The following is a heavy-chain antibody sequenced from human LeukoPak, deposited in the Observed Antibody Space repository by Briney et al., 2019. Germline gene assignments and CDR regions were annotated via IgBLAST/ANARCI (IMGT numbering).Heavy chain of an antibody. CDR3: ARDKRALTATITMIVVVMGDAFDI. V-gene: IGHV3-30*03. CDR2: ISYDGSNK. J-gene: IGHJ3*02. D-gene: IGHD3-22*01. Sequence: GRSLRLSCAASGFTFSSYGMHWVRQAPGKGLEWVAVISYDGSNKYYADSVKGRFTISRDNSKNTLYLQMNSLRAEDTAVYYCARDKRALTATITMIVVVMGDAFDIWGQGTMVTVSS. CDR1: GFTFSSYG.